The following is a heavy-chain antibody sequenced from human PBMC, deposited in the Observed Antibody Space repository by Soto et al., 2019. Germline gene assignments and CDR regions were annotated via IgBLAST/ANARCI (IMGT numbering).Heavy chain of an antibody. J-gene: IGHJ4*02. CDR1: GFTFRTYS. CDR3: AREAIVVIAAPEYYFDY. CDR2: IRQDGGQT. V-gene: IGHV3-7*05. Sequence: GGSLRLSCAASGFTFRTYSMCWVRQAPGKGLEWVANIRQDGGQTNYVDSVRGRFTISRDSAENSLYLHMNSLRAEDTAVYYCAREAIVVIAAPEYYFDYWGQGTLVTVSS. D-gene: IGHD3-22*01.